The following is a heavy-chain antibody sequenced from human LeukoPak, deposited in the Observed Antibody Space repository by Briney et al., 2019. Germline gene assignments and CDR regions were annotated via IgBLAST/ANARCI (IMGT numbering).Heavy chain of an antibody. CDR3: ARPIVLLLYAFDY. CDR2: ISGSGSTT. Sequence: GGSLRLACAASGFTFSSHAMNWVRQAPGKGLEWVSGISGSGSTTDYADSVKGRFTISRDNSKNTLYLQMNSLRAEDTAVYYCARPIVLLLYAFDYWGQGTLVTVSS. J-gene: IGHJ4*02. D-gene: IGHD2-8*01. V-gene: IGHV3-23*01. CDR1: GFTFSSHA.